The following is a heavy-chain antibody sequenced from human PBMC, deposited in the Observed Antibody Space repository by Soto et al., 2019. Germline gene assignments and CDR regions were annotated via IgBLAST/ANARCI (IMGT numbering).Heavy chain of an antibody. CDR1: GGTFSSYT. V-gene: IGHV1-69*08. D-gene: IGHD3-10*01. CDR3: ARDQPDSWFVELLSPN. J-gene: IGHJ4*02. Sequence: QVQLVQSGAEVKKPGSSVKVSCKASGGTFSSYTISWVRQAPGQGREWMGRIIPILGIANYAQKFQGRVTSTADKSTSTAYMELSSLRSEDTAVYYCARDQPDSWFVELLSPNWGQGTLVTVSS. CDR2: IIPILGIA.